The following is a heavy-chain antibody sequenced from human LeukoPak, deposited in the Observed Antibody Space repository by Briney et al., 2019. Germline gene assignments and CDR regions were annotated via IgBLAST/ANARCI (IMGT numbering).Heavy chain of an antibody. J-gene: IGHJ4*02. CDR3: ARTVYHTASDY. D-gene: IGHD1-14*01. CDR1: GVSITSRSYY. CDR2: IYYSGST. V-gene: IGHV4-39*07. Sequence: KTSETLSLTCPVSGVSITSRSYYWGWIRQPPGKGLEWIGNIYYSGSTHYNPSLKSRVTISVYTFKNQFSLRLNSVTAADTAVYYCARTVYHTASDYWGQGMLVTVSS.